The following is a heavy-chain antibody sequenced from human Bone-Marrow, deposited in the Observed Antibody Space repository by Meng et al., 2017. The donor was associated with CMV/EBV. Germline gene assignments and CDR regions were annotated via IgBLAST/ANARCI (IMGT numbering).Heavy chain of an antibody. V-gene: IGHV3-20*04. CDR2: INWNGGST. CDR3: ARGDSIRLRYFDWLPPGYYYGMDV. Sequence: GESLKISCAASGFTVSLNDMTWVRQAPGKGLEWVSGINWNGGSTGYADSVKGRFTISRDNAKNSLYLQMNSLRAEDTAVYYCARGDSIRLRYFDWLPPGYYYGMDVWGQGTTVTFSS. CDR1: GFTVSLND. J-gene: IGHJ6*02. D-gene: IGHD3-9*01.